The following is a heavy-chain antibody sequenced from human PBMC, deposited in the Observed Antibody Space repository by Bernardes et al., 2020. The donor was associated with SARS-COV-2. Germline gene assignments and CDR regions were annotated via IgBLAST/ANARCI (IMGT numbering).Heavy chain of an antibody. V-gene: IGHV3-23*01. CDR1: EFTFRNYA. CDR2: ISGPGTST. CDR3: ARESDSNYVIDY. J-gene: IGHJ4*02. D-gene: IGHD1-7*01. Sequence: GGSLRLSCAASEFTFRNYAMSWVRQAPGKGLEWVSAISGPGTSTYYADSVKGRFTISRDNSKNTLHLQMNSLRADDTAVYFCARESDSNYVIDYWGQGTLVTVSS.